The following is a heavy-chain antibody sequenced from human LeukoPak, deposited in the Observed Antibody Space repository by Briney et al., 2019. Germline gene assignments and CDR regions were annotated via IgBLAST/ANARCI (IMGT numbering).Heavy chain of an antibody. CDR3: ARVGYSYGYAGTFDY. V-gene: IGHV3-7*01. Sequence: GGSLRLSCAASGFAFSSYWMSWVRQAPGKGLEWVANIKQDGSEKYYVDSVKGRFTISRDNAKNSLYLQMNSLRAEDTAVYYCARVGYSYGYAGTFDYWGQGTLVTVSS. J-gene: IGHJ4*02. CDR2: IKQDGSEK. CDR1: GFAFSSYW. D-gene: IGHD5-18*01.